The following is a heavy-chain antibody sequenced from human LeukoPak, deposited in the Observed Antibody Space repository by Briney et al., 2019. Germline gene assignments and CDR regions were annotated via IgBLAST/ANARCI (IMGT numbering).Heavy chain of an antibody. CDR1: GGTFSSYA. D-gene: IGHD5-12*01. J-gene: IGHJ4*02. Sequence: SVKVSCKASGGTFSSYAISWVRQAPGQGLEWMGGIIPIFGTANYAQKFQGRVTITADESTSTAYMELSSLRSEDTAVYYCARGYVDIVATKGSGFYFDYWGQGTLVTVSS. V-gene: IGHV1-69*13. CDR2: IIPIFGTA. CDR3: ARGYVDIVATKGSGFYFDY.